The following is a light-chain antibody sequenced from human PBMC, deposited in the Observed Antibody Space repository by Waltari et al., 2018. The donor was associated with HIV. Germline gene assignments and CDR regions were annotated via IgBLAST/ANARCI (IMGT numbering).Light chain of an antibody. J-gene: IGLJ3*02. V-gene: IGLV1-40*01. CDR2: GNI. CDR3: QSYDSSLSAWV. Sequence: QPVLTQPPSVSGAPGLGVTVSCTGSGSNIRACYDVHWYQQLPGTAPKLRIYGNINRPSGVPDRFSASKSGTSASLAITGLQPEDEADYYCQSYDSSLSAWVFGGGTKLTVL. CDR1: GSNIRACYD.